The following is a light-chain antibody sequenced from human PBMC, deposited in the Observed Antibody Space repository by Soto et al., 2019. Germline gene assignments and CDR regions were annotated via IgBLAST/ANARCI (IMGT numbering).Light chain of an antibody. J-gene: IGKJ2*01. CDR2: GAS. CDR3: QEYDDWPRYT. CDR1: QSINTN. Sequence: VVMTQSPPTLSVSPGETATLSCRASQSINTNLAWYQQRPGQVPRLIIYGASTRFTGIPDRFSGSGSGTEFTLTISSLQSEDLAVYYCQEYDDWPRYTFGRGTKLDIK. V-gene: IGKV3D-15*01.